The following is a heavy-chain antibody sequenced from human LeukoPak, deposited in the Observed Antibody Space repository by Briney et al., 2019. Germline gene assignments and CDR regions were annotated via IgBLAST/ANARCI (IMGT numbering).Heavy chain of an antibody. CDR1: GFTFSSFT. CDR3: AREGGYYGSGRFYYYYYMDV. V-gene: IGHV3-23*01. D-gene: IGHD3-10*01. J-gene: IGHJ6*03. CDR2: MSGSGRST. Sequence: PGGSLTLSCAASGFTFSSFTMSWVRQAPGKGLEWVSAMSGSGRSTYYADCVKGRFTISRDNAKNSLYLQMNSLRAEDTALYYCAREGGYYGSGRFYYYYYMDVWGKGTTVTVSS.